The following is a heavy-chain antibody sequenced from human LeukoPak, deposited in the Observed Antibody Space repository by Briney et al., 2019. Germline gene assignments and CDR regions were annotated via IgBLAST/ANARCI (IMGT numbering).Heavy chain of an antibody. CDR3: ARRVGASAFDY. Sequence: SETLSLTCAVSGGSISSGGYSWSWIRQPPGKGLEWIGYIYHSGSTYYNPSLKSRVTISVDRSKNQFSLKLSSATAADTAVYYCARRVGASAFDYWGQGTLVTVSS. CDR2: IYHSGST. V-gene: IGHV4-30-2*01. CDR1: GGSISSGGYS. J-gene: IGHJ4*02. D-gene: IGHD1-26*01.